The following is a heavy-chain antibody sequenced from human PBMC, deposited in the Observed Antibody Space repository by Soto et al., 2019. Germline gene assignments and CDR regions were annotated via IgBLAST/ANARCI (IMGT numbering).Heavy chain of an antibody. D-gene: IGHD3-3*01. J-gene: IGHJ4*02. CDR1: GGTFSNYA. Sequence: ASVKVSCKASGGTFSNYAINWVRQAPGQGLEWMGGIIPIFGRSNYAQIFQGRVTITADESTSTAFMEMSSLGSEDTAVYYCARVFGVVTAIDYWGQGTLVTVSS. CDR3: ARVFGVVTAIDY. CDR2: IIPIFGRS. V-gene: IGHV1-69*13.